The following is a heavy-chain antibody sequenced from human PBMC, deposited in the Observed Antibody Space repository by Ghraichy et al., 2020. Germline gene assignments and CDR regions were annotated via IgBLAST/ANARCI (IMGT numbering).Heavy chain of an antibody. CDR1: GGSISSYY. V-gene: IGHV4-59*01. CDR3: ARGLVLRYFDWLFKPPGYYGMDV. CDR2: IYYSGST. D-gene: IGHD3-9*01. Sequence: SETLSLTCTVSGGSISSYYWSWIRQPPGKGLEWIGYIYYSGSTNYNPSLKSRVTISVDTSKNQFSLKLSSVTAADTAVYYCARGLVLRYFDWLFKPPGYYGMDVWGQGTTVTVSS. J-gene: IGHJ6*02.